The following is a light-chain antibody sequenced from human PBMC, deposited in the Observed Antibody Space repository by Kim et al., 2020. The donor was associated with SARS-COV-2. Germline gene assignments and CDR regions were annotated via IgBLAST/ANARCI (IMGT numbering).Light chain of an antibody. CDR3: QSYNRDNVI. CDR1: GGSIDDNY. V-gene: IGLV6-57*03. CDR2: EDD. Sequence: KAVTISCTRSGGSIDDNYVQWYQQRPGGVPTTVIYEDDQRPSGVSDRFSGSIDNSSNSASLTISGLRTEDEADYYCQSYNRDNVIFGGGTKSPS. J-gene: IGLJ2*01.